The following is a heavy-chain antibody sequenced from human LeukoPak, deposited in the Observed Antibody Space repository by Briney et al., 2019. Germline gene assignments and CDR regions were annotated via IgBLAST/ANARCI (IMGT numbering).Heavy chain of an antibody. Sequence: PSETLSLTCTVSGGSISSYYWSWIRQPPGKGLEWIGYIYYSGSTNYNPSLKSRVTISVDTSKNQFSLKLSSVTAADTAVYYCASGLGQYYYYYYMDVSGKGTTVTVSS. CDR1: GGSISSYY. CDR2: IYYSGST. J-gene: IGHJ6*03. CDR3: ASGLGQYYYYYYMDV. D-gene: IGHD7-27*01. V-gene: IGHV4-59*01.